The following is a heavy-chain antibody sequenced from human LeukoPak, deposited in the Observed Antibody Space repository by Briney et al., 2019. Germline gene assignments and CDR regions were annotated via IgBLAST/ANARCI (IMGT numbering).Heavy chain of an antibody. D-gene: IGHD2-8*02. V-gene: IGHV3-23*01. CDR1: GFTFSSYA. Sequence: PGGSLRLSCAASGFTFSSYAMSWVRQAPGKGLEWVLAIGSTSVSTYYADPVKGRFTISRGNSNNTLFLQMNSLRAEDTAIYYCTKLPSAWWLGNYFDYWGQGTLVTVSS. CDR2: IGSTSVST. J-gene: IGHJ4*02. CDR3: TKLPSAWWLGNYFDY.